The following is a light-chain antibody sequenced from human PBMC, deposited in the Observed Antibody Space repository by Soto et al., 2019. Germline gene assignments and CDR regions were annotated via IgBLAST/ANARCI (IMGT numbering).Light chain of an antibody. V-gene: IGKV3-15*01. CDR3: QQYDNWPWT. J-gene: IGKJ1*01. Sequence: EIVMTPSPAPLSFSPGERATLSFRASQNILSNLAWYQQKPGQAPRLLIYGASTGATGLPARFSGSESGTEFTLTISSLQSEDFVVYYCQQYDNWPWTFGQGTKVDIK. CDR1: QNILSN. CDR2: GAS.